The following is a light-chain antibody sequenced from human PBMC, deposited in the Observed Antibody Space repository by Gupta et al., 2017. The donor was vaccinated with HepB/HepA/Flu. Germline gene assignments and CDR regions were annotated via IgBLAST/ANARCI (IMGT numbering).Light chain of an antibody. J-gene: IGLJ1*01. CDR2: YDS. CDR3: QVWDSSSDHYV. V-gene: IGLV3-21*04. Sequence: SYVLTQPPSVSVAPGKTARITCGGNNIGSKSVHWYQQKPGQAPVLVIYYDSDRPSGIPERFSGSNSGNTATLTISRVEAGDEADYHCQVWDSSSDHYVFGTGTKVTVL. CDR1: NIGSKS.